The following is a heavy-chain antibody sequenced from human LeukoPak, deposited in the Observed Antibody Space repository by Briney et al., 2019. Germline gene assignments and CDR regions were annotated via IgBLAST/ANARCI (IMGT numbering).Heavy chain of an antibody. V-gene: IGHV3-11*01. J-gene: IGHJ5*02. Sequence: GGSLRLSCAASGFTFSDYYMSWIRQAPGKGLEWVSYISSSGSTIYYADSVEGRFTISRDNAKNSLYLQMNSLKTEDTAVYYCYNPGIAAAGSPWGQGTLVTVSS. CDR1: GFTFSDYY. CDR2: ISSSGSTI. CDR3: YNPGIAAAGSP. D-gene: IGHD6-13*01.